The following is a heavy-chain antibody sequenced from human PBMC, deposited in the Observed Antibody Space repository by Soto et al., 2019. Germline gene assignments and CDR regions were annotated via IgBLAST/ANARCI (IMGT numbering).Heavy chain of an antibody. CDR3: ARGVRGWLQPHRNWFDP. CDR2: IYYSGST. J-gene: IGHJ5*02. V-gene: IGHV4-31*03. CDR1: GGSISSGGYY. D-gene: IGHD5-12*01. Sequence: SETLSLTCTVSGGSISSGGYYWSWIRQHPGKGLVWSGYIYYSGSTYYNPSLKSRVTISVDTSKNQFSLKLSSVTAADTAVYYCARGVRGWLQPHRNWFDPWGQGTRVTVSS.